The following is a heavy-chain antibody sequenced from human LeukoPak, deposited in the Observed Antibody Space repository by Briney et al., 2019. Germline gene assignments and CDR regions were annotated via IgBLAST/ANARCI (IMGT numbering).Heavy chain of an antibody. CDR1: GFSFDICA. CDR2: IGGPTET. CDR3: AKDATPRNSIWDYFGR. V-gene: IGHV3-23*01. D-gene: IGHD2/OR15-2a*01. J-gene: IGHJ4*02. Sequence: GGSLRLSCVASGFSFDICAMSWVRQAPGKGPEWVSSIGGPTETFYADSVKGRFTVSRDNSQNTLYLQMNSLRAEDTAVYYCAKDATPRNSIWDYFGRWGQGALVTVST.